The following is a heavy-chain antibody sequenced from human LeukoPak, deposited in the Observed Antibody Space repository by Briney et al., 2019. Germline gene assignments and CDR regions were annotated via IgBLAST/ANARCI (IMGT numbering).Heavy chain of an antibody. J-gene: IGHJ4*02. Sequence: PSETLSLTCTVSGGSISSSSYYWGWIRQPPGKGLEWIGSIYYSGSTYYNLSLKSRVTISVDTSKNQFSLKLSSVTAADTAVYYCARHFPGRDGYKGNFDYWGQGTLVTVSS. V-gene: IGHV4-39*01. CDR2: IYYSGST. CDR3: ARHFPGRDGYKGNFDY. CDR1: GGSISSSSYY. D-gene: IGHD5-24*01.